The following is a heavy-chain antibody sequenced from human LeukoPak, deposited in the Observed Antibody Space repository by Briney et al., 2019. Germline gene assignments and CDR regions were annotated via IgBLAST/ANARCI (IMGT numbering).Heavy chain of an antibody. J-gene: IGHJ4*02. Sequence: GGSLRLSCVASGFTFSSYAMTWVRQAPGKGLEWVSSIGGSGGTTYYADSVKGRFTISRDTSKKTLILQMNSLRAEDTAVYYCAEDRQQGNGYYFDYWGQGTLVTVSS. CDR3: AEDRQQGNGYYFDY. D-gene: IGHD6-13*01. V-gene: IGHV3-23*01. CDR2: IGGSGGTT. CDR1: GFTFSSYA.